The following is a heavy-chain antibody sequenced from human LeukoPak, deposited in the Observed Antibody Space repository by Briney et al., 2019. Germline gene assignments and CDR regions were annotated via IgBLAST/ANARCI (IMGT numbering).Heavy chain of an antibody. J-gene: IGHJ4*02. CDR2: ISNSGFTT. D-gene: IGHD4/OR15-4a*01. CDR1: GFTLSDDY. Sequence: AGTLRLSCAASGFTLSDDYGSWIRQAPGKGLEWVAFISNSGFTTYYADSVKGRFTVTRDNAKDSVSLQMNSLRAEDTARYYCAREDSGGNSFDYWGQGAQVTVS. V-gene: IGHV3-11*01. CDR3: AREDSGGNSFDY.